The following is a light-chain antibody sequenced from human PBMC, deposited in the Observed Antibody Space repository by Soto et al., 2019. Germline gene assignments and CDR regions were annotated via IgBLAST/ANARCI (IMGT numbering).Light chain of an antibody. CDR1: QSVRSN. J-gene: IGKJ1*01. Sequence: EIVMTQSPATLSVSPGERATLSCRASQSVRSNLAWYQQKPGQAPRLLIYAASSRATGIPDRFSGSGSGTDFTLTISRLEPEDFAVYYCQQYNNWPQTFGQGTKVDIK. CDR3: QQYNNWPQT. V-gene: IGKV3D-15*01. CDR2: AAS.